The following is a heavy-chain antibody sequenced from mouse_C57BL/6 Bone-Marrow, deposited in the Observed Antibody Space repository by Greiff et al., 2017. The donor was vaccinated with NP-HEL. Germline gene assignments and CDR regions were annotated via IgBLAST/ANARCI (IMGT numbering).Heavy chain of an antibody. CDR2: IRNKANNHAT. V-gene: IGHV6-6*01. J-gene: IGHJ2*01. CDR1: GFTFSDAW. D-gene: IGHD2-5*01. Sequence: EVQLVESGGGLVQPGGSMKLSCAASGFTFSDAWMDWVRQSPEKGLEWVAEIRNKANNHATYYAESVKGRFTISRDDSKSSVYLQMKSLRAEDTGIYYCTTGYSNYYFDYWGQGTTLTVSS. CDR3: TTGYSNYYFDY.